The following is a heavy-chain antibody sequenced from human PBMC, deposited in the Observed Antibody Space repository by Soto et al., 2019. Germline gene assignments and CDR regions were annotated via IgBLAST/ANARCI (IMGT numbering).Heavy chain of an antibody. CDR1: GYTFNNYY. CDR3: ARGRIVLVPAAYWPGGQSNNWFDP. Sequence: GASVKVSCKASGYTFNNYYIQWVRQAPGQGLEWMGIINPNVGTTSYVQKFQGRVTMTRNTSISTAYMELSSLRSEDTAVYYCARGRIVLVPAAYWPGGQSNNWFDPWGQGTLVTASS. J-gene: IGHJ5*02. D-gene: IGHD2-2*01. CDR2: INPNVGTT. V-gene: IGHV1-46*02.